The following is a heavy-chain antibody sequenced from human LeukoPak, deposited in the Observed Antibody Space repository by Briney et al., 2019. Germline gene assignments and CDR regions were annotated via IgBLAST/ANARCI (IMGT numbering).Heavy chain of an antibody. CDR1: GGSFSGYY. J-gene: IGHJ5*02. D-gene: IGHD5-12*01. CDR3: ARGADSGYDFIWFDP. Sequence: SETLSLTCAVYGGSFSGYYWSWIRQPPGKGLEWIGEINHSGSTNYNPSLKSRVTISVDTSKNQFSLKLSSVTAADTAVYYCARGADSGYDFIWFDPWGQGTLVTVSS. CDR2: INHSGST. V-gene: IGHV4-34*01.